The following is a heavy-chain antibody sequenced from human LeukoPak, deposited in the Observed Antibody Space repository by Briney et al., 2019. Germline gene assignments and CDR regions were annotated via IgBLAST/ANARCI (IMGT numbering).Heavy chain of an antibody. CDR2: ITGSGGST. CDR1: GFTFSSYA. J-gene: IGHJ6*02. CDR3: AKVSRDGYKSGMDV. D-gene: IGHD5-24*01. Sequence: GGSLRLSCAASGFTFSSYAMSWVRQAPGKGLEWVSAITGSGGSTYYADSVKGRFTISRDNSRNTLYLQKNSLRAEDTAVYYCAKVSRDGYKSGMDVWGQGTTVTVSS. V-gene: IGHV3-23*01.